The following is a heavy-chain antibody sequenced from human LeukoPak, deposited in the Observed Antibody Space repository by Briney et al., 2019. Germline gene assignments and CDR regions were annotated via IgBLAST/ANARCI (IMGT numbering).Heavy chain of an antibody. J-gene: IGHJ4*02. V-gene: IGHV3-7*03. Sequence: PGGSLRLSCAASGFTFSTYWMSWVRQAPGKGLEWVANIKQDGSEQYYVDSVKGRFTISRDNAKNSLYLQMNSLRAEDTAVYYCAGALYSGNSNLNYWGQGTLVTVSS. CDR1: GFTFSTYW. CDR2: IKQDGSEQ. CDR3: AGALYSGNSNLNY. D-gene: IGHD4-23*01.